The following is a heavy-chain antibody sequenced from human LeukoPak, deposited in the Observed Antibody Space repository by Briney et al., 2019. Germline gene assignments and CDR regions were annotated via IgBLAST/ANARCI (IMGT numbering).Heavy chain of an antibody. Sequence: SVKVSCKASGGTFSSYAISWVRQAPGQGLEWMGGIIPIFGTANYAQKFQGRVTITADESTSTAYMELSSLRSEDTAVYYCAIGRYYDSSGYYYVPDYWGQGTLVTVSS. D-gene: IGHD3-22*01. CDR3: AIGRYYDSSGYYYVPDY. CDR2: IIPIFGTA. V-gene: IGHV1-69*13. CDR1: GGTFSSYA. J-gene: IGHJ4*02.